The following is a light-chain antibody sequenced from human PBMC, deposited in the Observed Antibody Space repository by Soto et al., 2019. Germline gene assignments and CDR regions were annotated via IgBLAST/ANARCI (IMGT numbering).Light chain of an antibody. V-gene: IGLV2-14*01. J-gene: IGLJ1*01. CDR2: DVS. Sequence: QSALTQPASVSGSPGQSITISCTGTSSDVGVYVSWYQQHPGQVPRLIIYDVSNRPSGISNRFSGSKSGNTASLTISGLQTEDEADYYCSSYTNSITYVFGTGTQLTVL. CDR3: SSYTNSITYV. CDR1: SSDVGVY.